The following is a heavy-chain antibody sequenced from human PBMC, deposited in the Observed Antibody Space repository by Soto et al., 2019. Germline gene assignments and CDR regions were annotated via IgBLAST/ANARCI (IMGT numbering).Heavy chain of an antibody. Sequence: QVQLVQSGAEVKKPGASVKVSCKASGYTFTGYYMHWVRQAPGQGLEWMGWISPNSGGTNYAQKFQGRVTMTRDTSISTAYMELSRLRSDDTAVYYCARRGVCSGGSCYSPYGMDVWGQGTTVTVSS. J-gene: IGHJ6*02. CDR2: ISPNSGGT. D-gene: IGHD2-15*01. CDR3: ARRGVCSGGSCYSPYGMDV. CDR1: GYTFTGYY. V-gene: IGHV1-2*02.